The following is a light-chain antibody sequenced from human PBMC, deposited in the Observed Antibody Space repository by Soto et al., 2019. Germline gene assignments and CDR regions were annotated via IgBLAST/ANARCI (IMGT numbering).Light chain of an antibody. Sequence: SALTQSASASRSPGQSGPITKNGTSSDVGGYKYVSWYQQHPGKAPQLMIYEVNKRPSGVPDRFSGSKSGNTASLTVSGLQAEDEADYYCSSYAGGINLEVFGTGTKVTVL. CDR2: EVN. CDR1: SSDVGGYKY. CDR3: SSYAGGINLEV. V-gene: IGLV2-8*02. J-gene: IGLJ1*01.